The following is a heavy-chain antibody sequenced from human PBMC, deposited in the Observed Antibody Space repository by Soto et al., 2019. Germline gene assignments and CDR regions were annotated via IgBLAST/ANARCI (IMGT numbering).Heavy chain of an antibody. D-gene: IGHD6-6*01. V-gene: IGHV4-31*03. CDR3: AGAARNLYYYYGMDV. J-gene: IGHJ6*02. Sequence: SETLSLTCTVSGGSISSGGYYWSWIRQHPGKGLEWIGYIYYSGSTYYNPSLKSRVTISVDTSKNQFSLKLSSVTAADTAVYYCAGAARNLYYYYGMDVWGQWTTVTVSS. CDR2: IYYSGST. CDR1: GGSISSGGYY.